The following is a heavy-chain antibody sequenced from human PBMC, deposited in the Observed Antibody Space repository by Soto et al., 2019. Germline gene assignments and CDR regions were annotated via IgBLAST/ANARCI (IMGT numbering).Heavy chain of an antibody. CDR1: GYTFTGYY. V-gene: IGHV1-2*02. CDR2: INPNSGDT. CDR3: ARGWELIHFYFDS. D-gene: IGHD1-26*01. Sequence: ASVKVSCKASGYTFTGYYMHWVRQAPGQGLEWMGWINPNSGDTNYAQKFQGRVTMTRDTSISTAYMELSRLRTDDSAVYYCARGWELIHFYFDSWGQGTLVTVSS. J-gene: IGHJ4*02.